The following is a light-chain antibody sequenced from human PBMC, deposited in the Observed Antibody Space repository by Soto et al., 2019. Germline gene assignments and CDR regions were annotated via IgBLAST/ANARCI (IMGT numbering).Light chain of an antibody. V-gene: IGKV1-33*01. J-gene: IGKJ5*01. Sequence: DIQMTQSPSALSASVGDRVTITCQASQDITKNLNWYQQKPGKAPKLLVYHASNLETGVPSRFSGSGSGTDFTFTISSLQPEDFATYYCQHYHNLPPRVTFGQGTRLEIK. CDR2: HAS. CDR1: QDITKN. CDR3: QHYHNLPPRVT.